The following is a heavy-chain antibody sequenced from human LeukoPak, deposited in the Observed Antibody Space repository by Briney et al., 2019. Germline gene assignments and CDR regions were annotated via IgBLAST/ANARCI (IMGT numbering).Heavy chain of an antibody. CDR3: ARGLGEWIVALDY. J-gene: IGHJ4*01. CDR2: ISSSGSTI. Sequence: GGSLRLSCAASGFTFSSYETNWVRQAPGKGLEWVSYISSSGSTIYYADSVKGRFTISRDNAKNSLYLQMNSLRAEDTAVYYCARGLGEWIVALDYWGHGTLVTVSS. V-gene: IGHV3-48*03. D-gene: IGHD3-16*01. CDR1: GFTFSSYE.